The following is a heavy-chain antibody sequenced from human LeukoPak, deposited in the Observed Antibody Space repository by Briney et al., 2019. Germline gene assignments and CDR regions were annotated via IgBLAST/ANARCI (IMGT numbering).Heavy chain of an antibody. CDR1: GYSFASYW. J-gene: IGHJ6*03. Sequence: GESLKISCKGSGYSFASYWIGWVRQMPGKGLEGMGIIYPGDSDTRYSPSFQGQFTISADKSISTAYLQWSSLKASDTAMYYCASRSTWGPRHYYYYMEVWGKGTTVTVSS. CDR2: IYPGDSDT. D-gene: IGHD7-27*01. CDR3: ASRSTWGPRHYYYYMEV. V-gene: IGHV5-51*01.